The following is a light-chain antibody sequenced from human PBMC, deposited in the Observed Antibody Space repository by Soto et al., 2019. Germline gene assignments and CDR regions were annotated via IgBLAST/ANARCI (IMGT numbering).Light chain of an antibody. V-gene: IGKV1-39*01. Sequence: DIQMTQSPSSLSASVGDRVTITCQASQDISNYLNWYQQKPGKAPKLLIYGASSLQSGVPLRFGGSGFGTDFTLNISSLQPEDFATYYCQQTHSVPRTFGGGTKVEI. CDR3: QQTHSVPRT. J-gene: IGKJ4*01. CDR1: QDISNY. CDR2: GAS.